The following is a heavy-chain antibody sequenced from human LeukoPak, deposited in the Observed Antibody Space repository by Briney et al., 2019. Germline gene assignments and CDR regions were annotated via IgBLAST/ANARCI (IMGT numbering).Heavy chain of an antibody. V-gene: IGHV4-4*07. CDR1: GGSISSYY. CDR3: ARGGGSYMYYYYYMDV. CDR2: IYTSGST. Sequence: SETLSLTCTVSGGSISSYYWSWIRQPAGKGLEWIGRIYTSGSTNYNPSLKSRVTMSVDTSKNQFSLKLSSVTAADTAVYYCARGGGSYMYYYYYMDVWGKGTTVTVSS. D-gene: IGHD1-26*01. J-gene: IGHJ6*03.